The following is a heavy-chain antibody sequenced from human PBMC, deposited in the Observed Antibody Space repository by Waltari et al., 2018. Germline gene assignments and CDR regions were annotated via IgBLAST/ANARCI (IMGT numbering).Heavy chain of an antibody. J-gene: IGHJ4*02. CDR3: ARGPDLAICRSGSCQFDY. CDR2: KRSKSYSYLT. V-gene: IGHV3-73*01. Sequence: EVQLVESGGGFVQPGGSLKLSCEASGLSFSDSSMHWVRQTSGKGLEWLGRKRSKSYSYLTTHAASVRGRFTISREDSKNTAYLQMNSLKIDDTAVYFCARGPDLAICRSGSCQFDYWGQGTLVTVSS. D-gene: IGHD2-15*01. CDR1: GLSFSDSS.